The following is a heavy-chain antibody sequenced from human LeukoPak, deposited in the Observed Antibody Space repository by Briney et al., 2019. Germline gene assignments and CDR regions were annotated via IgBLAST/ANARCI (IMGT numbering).Heavy chain of an antibody. D-gene: IGHD6-13*01. Sequence: PSETLSLTCTVSGGSISSYYWSWLRQPPEKGMEWIGYIYYSGSTNYHPSRKSRVTISVETSKNQFSLKLSSVTAADTAVYYCAREVGGEQQPWFDPWGQGTLVTVSS. V-gene: IGHV4-59*01. CDR2: IYYSGST. CDR3: AREVGGEQQPWFDP. J-gene: IGHJ5*02. CDR1: GGSISSYY.